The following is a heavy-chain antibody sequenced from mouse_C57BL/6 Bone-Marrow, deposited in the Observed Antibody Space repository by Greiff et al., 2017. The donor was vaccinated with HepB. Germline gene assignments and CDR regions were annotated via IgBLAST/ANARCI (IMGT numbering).Heavy chain of an antibody. CDR3: ARWRGAMDY. CDR1: GFTFSSYG. Sequence: VQLKESGGDLVKPGGSLKLSCAASGFTFSSYGMSWVRQTPDKRLEWVATISSGGSYTYYTDSVKGRFTISRDNAKNTLYLQMSSLKSEDTAMYYCARWRGAMDYWGQGTSVTVSS. J-gene: IGHJ4*01. CDR2: ISSGGSYT. V-gene: IGHV5-6*01.